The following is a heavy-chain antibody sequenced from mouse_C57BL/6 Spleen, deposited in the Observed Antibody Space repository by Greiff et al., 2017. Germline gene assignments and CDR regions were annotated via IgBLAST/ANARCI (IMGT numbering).Heavy chain of an antibody. D-gene: IGHD2-1*01. V-gene: IGHV3-6*01. CDR3: ANYGNSGSDGYFVV. CDR2: ISYDGSN. CDR1: GYSITSGYY. Sequence: EVKLQESGPGLVKPSQSLSLTCSVTGYSITSGYYWNWIRQFPGNKLEWMGYISYDGSNNYNTSLKNRISITRDTSKNHFFMKLYSVTTEDTATYYCANYGNSGSDGYFVVWGTGTTVTVSS. J-gene: IGHJ1*03.